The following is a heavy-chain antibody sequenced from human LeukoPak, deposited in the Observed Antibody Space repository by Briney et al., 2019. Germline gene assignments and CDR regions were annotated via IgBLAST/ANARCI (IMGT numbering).Heavy chain of an antibody. D-gene: IGHD2-15*01. CDR2: ISAYSGNT. V-gene: IGHV1-18*01. CDR1: GYTFTSYG. Sequence: ASVKVSCKASGYTFTSYGISWVRQALGQGLEWMGWISAYSGNTNYAQKLQGRVTMTTDTSTSTAYMELRSLRSDDTAVYYCARDYYSGGSCYFDYWGQGTLVTVSS. CDR3: ARDYYSGGSCYFDY. J-gene: IGHJ4*02.